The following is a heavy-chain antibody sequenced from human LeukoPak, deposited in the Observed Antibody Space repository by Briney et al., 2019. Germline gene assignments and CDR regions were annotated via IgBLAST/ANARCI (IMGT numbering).Heavy chain of an antibody. D-gene: IGHD1-1*01. CDR1: GGSFSGYY. Sequence: SETLSLTCAVYGGSFSGYYCSWIRQPPGKGLEWIGEINHSGSTNYNPSLKSRVTISVDTSKNQFSLKLSSVTAADTAVYYCAGMYDWSGAWFDPWGQGTLVTVSS. V-gene: IGHV4-34*01. J-gene: IGHJ5*02. CDR3: AGMYDWSGAWFDP. CDR2: INHSGST.